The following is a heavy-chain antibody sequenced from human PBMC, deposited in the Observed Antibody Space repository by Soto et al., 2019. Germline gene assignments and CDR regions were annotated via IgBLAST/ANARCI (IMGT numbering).Heavy chain of an antibody. CDR1: GFTFSSYA. Sequence: GGSMRLSCAASGFTFSSYAMSWVRQAPGKGLEWVSAISGSGGSTYYADSVKGRLTISRDNSKDTLYLQMNSLRAEDTAVYYCAKSGASSSYYYYGMDVSGQGTTVTVSS. J-gene: IGHJ6*02. CDR3: AKSGASSSYYYYGMDV. V-gene: IGHV3-23*01. D-gene: IGHD3-16*01. CDR2: ISGSGGST.